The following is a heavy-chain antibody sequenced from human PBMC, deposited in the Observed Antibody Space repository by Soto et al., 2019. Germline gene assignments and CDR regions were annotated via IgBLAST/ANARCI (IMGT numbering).Heavy chain of an antibody. J-gene: IGHJ6*02. V-gene: IGHV3-30*18. Sequence: GGSLRLSCAASGFTFSSYGMHWVRQAPGKGLEWVAVISYDGSNKYYADSVKGRFTISRDNSKNTLYLQMNSLRAEDTAVYYCAKDREGGSWYLPDYYYGMDVWGQGTTVTVSS. CDR2: ISYDGSNK. D-gene: IGHD6-13*01. CDR1: GFTFSSYG. CDR3: AKDREGGSWYLPDYYYGMDV.